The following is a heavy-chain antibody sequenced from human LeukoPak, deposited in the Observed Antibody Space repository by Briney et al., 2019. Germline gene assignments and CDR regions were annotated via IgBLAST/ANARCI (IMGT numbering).Heavy chain of an antibody. CDR3: VKGRCSGSSCYGGDY. Sequence: AGGSLRLSCAASGFTFSSYGMHWVRQAPGKGLEWVAIIWYDGSNKYYADSVKGRFTISRDNSKNTLYLQMSSLRAEDTAVYYCVKGRCSGSSCYGGDYWGQGTLVTVSS. CDR2: IWYDGSNK. CDR1: GFTFSSYG. J-gene: IGHJ4*02. V-gene: IGHV3-30*02. D-gene: IGHD2-2*01.